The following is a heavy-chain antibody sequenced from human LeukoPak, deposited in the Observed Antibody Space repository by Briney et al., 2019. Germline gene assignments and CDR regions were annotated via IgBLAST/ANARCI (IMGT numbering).Heavy chain of an antibody. V-gene: IGHV3-66*01. Sequence: PGGSLRLSCAASGFTVSSNYMSWVRQAPGKGLEWVSVIYSGGSTYYADSVKGRFTISRDNSKNTLYLQMNSLRAEDTAVYYCASFGYSSGRGEADYWGQGTLVTVSS. CDR3: ASFGYSSGRGEADY. CDR2: IYSGGST. J-gene: IGHJ4*02. CDR1: GFTVSSNY. D-gene: IGHD6-19*01.